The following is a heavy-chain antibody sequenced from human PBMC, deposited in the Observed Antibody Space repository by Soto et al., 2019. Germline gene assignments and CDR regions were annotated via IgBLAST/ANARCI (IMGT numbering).Heavy chain of an antibody. CDR3: ARVYCSGGGCYSIDY. CDR2: INPSGST. CDR1: GYTFTSYY. V-gene: IGHV1-46*03. D-gene: IGHD2-15*01. Sequence: QVQLVQSGAEVKKPGASVKVSCKASGYTFTSYYLHWVRQAPGQGLEWMGIINPSGSTTYAQKFQGRVTITRDTSTSTVYMELSSLRSEDTAVYYCARVYCSGGGCYSIDYWGQGTLVTVSS. J-gene: IGHJ4*02.